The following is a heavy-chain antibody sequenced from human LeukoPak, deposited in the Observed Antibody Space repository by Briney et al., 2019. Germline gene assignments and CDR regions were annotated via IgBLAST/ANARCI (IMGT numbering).Heavy chain of an antibody. CDR3: ARERLYSSGWDFDY. V-gene: IGHV1-8*01. D-gene: IGHD6-19*01. J-gene: IGHJ4*02. CDR2: MNPNSGNT. Sequence: ASVKVSCKASGYTFTSYDINWVRQATGQGLEWMGWMNPNSGNTGYAQKFQGRVTMTRNTSISTAYMELSSLRSEDTAVYYCARERLYSSGWDFDYWAQGTLVTVSS. CDR1: GYTFTSYD.